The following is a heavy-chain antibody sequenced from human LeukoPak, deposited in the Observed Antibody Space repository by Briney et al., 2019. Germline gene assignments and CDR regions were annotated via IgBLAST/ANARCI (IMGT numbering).Heavy chain of an antibody. CDR3: AREGNRGYSYGYLSDY. CDR2: ISYDGSNK. Sequence: PGGSLRLSCAASGFTFSSYAMHWVRQAPGKGLEWVAVISYDGSNKYYADSVKGRFTISRDNSKNTLYLQMNSLRAEDTAVYYCAREGNRGYSYGYLSDYWGQGTLVTVSS. J-gene: IGHJ4*02. D-gene: IGHD5-18*01. CDR1: GFTFSSYA. V-gene: IGHV3-30-3*01.